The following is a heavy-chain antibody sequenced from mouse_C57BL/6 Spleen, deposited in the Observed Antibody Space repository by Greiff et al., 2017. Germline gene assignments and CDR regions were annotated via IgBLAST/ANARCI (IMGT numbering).Heavy chain of an antibody. CDR2: INPYNGGT. CDR1: GYTFTDYY. CDR3: SREIDYGSSLDY. V-gene: IGHV1-19*01. J-gene: IGHJ2*01. D-gene: IGHD1-1*01. Sequence: EVQLQQSGPVLVKPGASVKMSCKASGYTFTDYYMNWVKQSHGKSLEWIGVINPYNGGTSYNQKFKGKATLTVDKSSSTAYMELNILTSEDSAVYYCSREIDYGSSLDYWGQGTTLTVSS.